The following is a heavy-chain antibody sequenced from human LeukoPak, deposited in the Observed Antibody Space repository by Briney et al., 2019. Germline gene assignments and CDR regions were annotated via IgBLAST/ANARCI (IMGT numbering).Heavy chain of an antibody. V-gene: IGHV3-21*01. D-gene: IGHD2-2*01. J-gene: IGHJ4*02. CDR3: ARVPHYCSSTSCHFDY. CDR1: GFIFSNYN. CDR2: ISITSTYV. Sequence: GGSLRLSCGASGFIFSNYNMNWVRQAPEKGLEWVSSISITSTYVYYADSVKGRFTISRDNAKNSLYLQMNSLKAEDTAVYYCARVPHYCSSTSCHFDYWGQGTLATVSS.